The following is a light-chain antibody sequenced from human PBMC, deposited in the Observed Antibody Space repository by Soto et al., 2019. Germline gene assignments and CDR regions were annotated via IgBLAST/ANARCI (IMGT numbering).Light chain of an antibody. Sequence: QSALTQPPSASGSPGQSVTISCTGTGSDIGGYNFVSWYQQHPGKVPKLIIYEVNKRPSGVPDRFSGSKSGNTASLTVSGLHDDDEADYYFSSYAGTYNRRVFGTGIKVTFL. CDR2: EVN. J-gene: IGLJ1*01. CDR3: SSYAGTYNRRV. CDR1: GSDIGGYNF. V-gene: IGLV2-8*01.